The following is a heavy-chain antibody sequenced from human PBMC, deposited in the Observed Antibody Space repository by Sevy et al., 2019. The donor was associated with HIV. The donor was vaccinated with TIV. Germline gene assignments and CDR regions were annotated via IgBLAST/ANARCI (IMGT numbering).Heavy chain of an antibody. CDR2: ISASGGST. D-gene: IGHD5-12*01. J-gene: IGHJ4*02. V-gene: IGHV3-23*01. CDR3: AKEDYSGYDFDY. Sequence: GGSLRLSCVASGFTFISYPMAWVRQAPGKGLERVSTISASGGSTYYADSVKGRFTISRDNSKNMVNLEMNILRADDTALYYCAKEDYSGYDFDYWGQGTVVTVSS. CDR1: GFTFISYP.